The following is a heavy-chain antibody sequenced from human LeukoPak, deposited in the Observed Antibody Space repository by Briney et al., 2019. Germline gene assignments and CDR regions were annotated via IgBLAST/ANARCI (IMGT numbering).Heavy chain of an antibody. V-gene: IGHV4-39*07. J-gene: IGHJ4*02. D-gene: IGHD2-15*01. Sequence: PSETLSLTCTVSGGSISSGDYYWGWIRQPPGKGLEWIGSIYHSGSTYYNPSLKSRVTISVDTSKNQFSLKLSSVTAADTAVYYCAAYCSGGSCYSDSDYWGQGTLVTVSS. CDR2: IYHSGST. CDR3: AAYCSGGSCYSDSDY. CDR1: GGSISSGDYY.